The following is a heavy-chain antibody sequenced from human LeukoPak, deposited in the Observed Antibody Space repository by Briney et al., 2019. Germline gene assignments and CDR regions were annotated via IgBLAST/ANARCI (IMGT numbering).Heavy chain of an antibody. V-gene: IGHV3-21*04. D-gene: IGHD2-21*02. J-gene: IGHJ3*02. CDR1: GFTFSSYS. CDR3: ATELAYCGGDCFGAFDI. Sequence: GGSLRLSCAASGFTFSSYSMNWVRQAPGKGLEWVSSISSSSSYIYYADSVKGRFTISRDNSKNTLYVQMNSLRAEDTAVYYCATELAYCGGDCFGAFDIWGQGTMVTVSS. CDR2: ISSSSSYI.